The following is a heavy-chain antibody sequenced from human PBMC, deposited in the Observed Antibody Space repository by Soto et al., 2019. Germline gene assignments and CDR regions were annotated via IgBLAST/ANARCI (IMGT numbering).Heavy chain of an antibody. CDR1: GGSISSYY. CDR3: ARHIYGDYFLCFDY. Sequence: SETLSLTCTVSGGSISSYYWSWIRQPPGKGLEWIGYIYYSGSTNYNPSLKSRVTISVDTSKNQFSLKLSSVTAADTAVYYCARHIYGDYFLCFDYWGQGTLVTVSS. D-gene: IGHD4-17*01. V-gene: IGHV4-59*08. J-gene: IGHJ4*02. CDR2: IYYSGST.